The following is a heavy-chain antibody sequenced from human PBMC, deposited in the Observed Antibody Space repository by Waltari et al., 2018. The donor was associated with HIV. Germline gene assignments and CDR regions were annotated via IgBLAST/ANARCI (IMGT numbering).Heavy chain of an antibody. Sequence: EVHLVESGGGWVQPGGSLTLPFEASGFTFSFFLLIWVRQAPGKGLEWVANINQAGTERHYVDSVRGRFTISRDNGKTSLFLQMDNLSVEDTAVYYCATTHGSGDYDNDFDYWGQGTLV. V-gene: IGHV3-7*01. D-gene: IGHD3-10*01. CDR1: GFTFSFFL. CDR2: INQAGTER. CDR3: ATTHGSGDYDNDFDY. J-gene: IGHJ4*02.